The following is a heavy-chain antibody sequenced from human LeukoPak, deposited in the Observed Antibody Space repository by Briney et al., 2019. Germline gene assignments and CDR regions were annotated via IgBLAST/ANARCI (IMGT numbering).Heavy chain of an antibody. J-gene: IGHJ4*02. V-gene: IGHV4-34*01. CDR3: ARGHCALYGY. CDR2: INHSGST. D-gene: IGHD2-8*01. CDR1: GGSFSGYY. Sequence: SETLSLTCAVYGGSFSGYYWSWIRQPPGKGLEWIGEINHSGSTNYNPSLKSRVTISVDTSKNQFSLKLSSVTAADTAVYYCARGHCALYGYWGQGTLVTVSS.